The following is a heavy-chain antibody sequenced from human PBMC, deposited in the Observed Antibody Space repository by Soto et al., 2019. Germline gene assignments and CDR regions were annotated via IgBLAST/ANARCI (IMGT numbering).Heavy chain of an antibody. CDR3: AKSHLFEYSSPADY. CDR2: INPDSGGT. CDR1: GYMFTGYY. V-gene: IGHV1-2*02. J-gene: IGHJ4*02. D-gene: IGHD6-6*01. Sequence: ASVKVSCKASGYMFTGYYMHWVRQAPGQGLEWMGWINPDSGGTNYDQKFRGRVTMTRDTSISTAYMELSSLRSEDTAVYYCAKSHLFEYSSPADYWGQGTLVTVSS.